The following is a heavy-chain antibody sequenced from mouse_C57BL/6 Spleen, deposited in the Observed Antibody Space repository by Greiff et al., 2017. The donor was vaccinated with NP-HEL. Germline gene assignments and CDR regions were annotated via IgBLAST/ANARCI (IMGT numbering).Heavy chain of an antibody. Sequence: VQLQQPGAELVRPGSSVKLSCKASGYTFTSYWMHWVKQRPIQGLEWIGNIDPSDGGTHYNQKFKDKATLTVDKSSSTAYMQLSSLTSEDSAVYYCARGESNCVRAKDDWGHGPSVTVSS. CDR1: GYTFTSYW. CDR2: IDPSDGGT. CDR3: ARGESNCVRAKDD. V-gene: IGHV1-52*01. D-gene: IGHD2-5*01. J-gene: IGHJ4*01.